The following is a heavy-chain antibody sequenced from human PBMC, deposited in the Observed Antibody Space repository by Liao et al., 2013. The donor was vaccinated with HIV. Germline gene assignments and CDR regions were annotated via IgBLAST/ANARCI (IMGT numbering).Heavy chain of an antibody. CDR1: GGSISSYY. CDR2: IYSSGSA. D-gene: IGHD3-3*01. Sequence: QVRLQESGPGLVKPSETLSLTCTVSGGSISSYYWSWIRQPAGKGLEWIGRIYSSGSANYNPSLKSRVTMSVDTSKNQFSLKLSSVTAADTAVYYCARVDQYYDYWRGYENWFDPWGQGTLVTVSS. CDR3: ARVDQYYDYWRGYENWFDP. J-gene: IGHJ5*02. V-gene: IGHV4-4*07.